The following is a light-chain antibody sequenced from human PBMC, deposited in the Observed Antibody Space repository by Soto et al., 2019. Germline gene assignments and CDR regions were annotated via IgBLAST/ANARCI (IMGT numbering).Light chain of an antibody. CDR3: QQYNSHSRT. CDR1: QTFSGT. CDR2: DAS. V-gene: IGKV1-5*01. J-gene: IGKJ1*01. Sequence: DIQMTQSPSTLSASVGDRVTITCRASQTFSGTLAWYQQKPGKAPRLLIYDASNLQSGVPSRFSGSRSGTEFTLTLSSLQPDDFATYYCQQYNSHSRTFGQGTKVDNK.